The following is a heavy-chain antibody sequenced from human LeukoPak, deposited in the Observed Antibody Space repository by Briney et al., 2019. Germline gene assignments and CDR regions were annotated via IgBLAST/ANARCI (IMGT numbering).Heavy chain of an antibody. D-gene: IGHD3-10*01. V-gene: IGHV1-18*01. CDR2: ISAYNGNT. CDR1: GYTFTSYG. CDR3: ARDRGGSGSYYTKLFDY. J-gene: IGHJ4*02. Sequence: ASVKVSCKASGYTFTSYGISWVRQAPGQGLEWMGWISAYNGNTNYAQKLQGRVTMTTDTSTSTAYMELRSLRSDDTAVYYCARDRGGSGSYYTKLFDYWGQGTLVTVSS.